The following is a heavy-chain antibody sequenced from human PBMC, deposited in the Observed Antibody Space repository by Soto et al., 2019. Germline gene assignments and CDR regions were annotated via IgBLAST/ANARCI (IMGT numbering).Heavy chain of an antibody. CDR3: AKPLQVY. J-gene: IGHJ4*02. CDR2: LSGSGFNA. Sequence: GGSLRLSCAASGFTFSSYAMTWVRQAPGKGLEYVSTLSGSGFNAYYADSVKGRFTISRDNSKNTLYLQMNSLRVEDTAIYYCAKPLQVYWGQGTQVTV. V-gene: IGHV3-23*01. CDR1: GFTFSSYA.